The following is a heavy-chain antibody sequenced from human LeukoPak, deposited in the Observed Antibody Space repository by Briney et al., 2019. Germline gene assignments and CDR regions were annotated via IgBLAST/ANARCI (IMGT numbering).Heavy chain of an antibody. J-gene: IGHJ4*02. CDR2: IRDSGGST. V-gene: IGHV3-23*01. CDR3: AKLIGTPTG. CDR1: GFTFSSYA. Sequence: PGGSLRLSCAASGFTFSSYAMSWVRQAPGEGMEWVSAIRDSGGSTYYADSVKGRFTISRDNSKNTLYLQMDSLRAVDTAVYYCAKLIGTPTGWGQGVLVTVSS. D-gene: IGHD1-7*01.